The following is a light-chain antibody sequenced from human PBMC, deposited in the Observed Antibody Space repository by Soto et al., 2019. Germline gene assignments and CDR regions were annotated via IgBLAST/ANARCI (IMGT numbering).Light chain of an antibody. V-gene: IGLV2-14*01. CDR3: ASYTTSTIWV. Sequence: QSVLTQPASVSGSPGQSLTISCTGASSGITNYNFVSWYQHYPGKAPELIIFEVSTRPSGVSNRFSGSKSGNTASLTISGLQAEDEAQYYCASYTTSTIWVFGGGTKLTVL. J-gene: IGLJ3*02. CDR1: SSGITNYNF. CDR2: EVS.